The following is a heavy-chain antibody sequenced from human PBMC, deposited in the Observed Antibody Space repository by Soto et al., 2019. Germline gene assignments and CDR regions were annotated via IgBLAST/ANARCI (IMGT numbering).Heavy chain of an antibody. D-gene: IGHD3-22*01. J-gene: IGHJ4*02. V-gene: IGHV3-30-3*01. CDR1: GFTFSSYA. CDR3: ARVPWDDSSGPFDY. Sequence: HPGGSLRLSCAASGFTFSSYAMHWVRQAPGKGLEWVAVISYDGSNKYYADSVKGRFTISRDNSKNTLYLQMNSLRAEDTAVYYCARVPWDDSSGPFDYWGQGTLVTVSS. CDR2: ISYDGSNK.